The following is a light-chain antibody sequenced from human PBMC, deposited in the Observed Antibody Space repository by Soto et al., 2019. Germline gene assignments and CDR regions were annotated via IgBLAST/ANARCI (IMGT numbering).Light chain of an antibody. CDR2: AAS. CDR1: QSISSY. V-gene: IGKV1-39*01. Sequence: DIQLTRSPSSLSASVRDRVTFTCRASQSISSYLNWYQQKPGKAPKLLIYAASTLQSGVPSRFSGSGSGTEFTLTINSLQSEDFAVYYCQEYDNWPPEGTFGQGTKVDI. CDR3: QEYDNWPPEGT. J-gene: IGKJ1*01.